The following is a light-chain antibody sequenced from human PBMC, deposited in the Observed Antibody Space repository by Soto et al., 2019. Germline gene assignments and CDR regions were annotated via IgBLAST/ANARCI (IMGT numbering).Light chain of an antibody. CDR2: GAS. CDR3: QQYNNWPQT. J-gene: IGKJ1*01. V-gene: IGKV3-15*01. Sequence: EMVMTQSPATLSVSPGESATLSCRASQSVSGNLAWYQQKPGQAPRLLIYGASTRATGIPARFSGSGSGTEFTLTISSLQSEDFAVYYCQQYNNWPQTFGQGTKVEIK. CDR1: QSVSGN.